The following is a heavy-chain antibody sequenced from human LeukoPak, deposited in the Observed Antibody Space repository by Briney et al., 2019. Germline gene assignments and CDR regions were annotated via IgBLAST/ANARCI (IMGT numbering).Heavy chain of an antibody. J-gene: IGHJ5*02. Sequence: SETLSLTCAVYGGSFSGYYWSWIRQPPGKGLEWIGEINHSGSTNYNPSLKSRVTISADTSKNQFSLKLSSVTAADTAVYYCARVKDIVLMVYAGGNWFDPWGQGTLVTVSS. D-gene: IGHD2-8*01. CDR1: GGSFSGYY. CDR3: ARVKDIVLMVYAGGNWFDP. CDR2: INHSGST. V-gene: IGHV4-34*01.